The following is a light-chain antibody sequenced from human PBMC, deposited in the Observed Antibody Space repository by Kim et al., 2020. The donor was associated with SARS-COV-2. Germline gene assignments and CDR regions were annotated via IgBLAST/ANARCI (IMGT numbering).Light chain of an antibody. CDR3: QQYDNFPLT. Sequence: DIQMTQSPSSLSASVGDRVTITCQASQGIGSLLNWYQQKPGKAPKSLIYDASNLQRGVPSRFSGSGSWTHFTLTIASLQPEDIATYYCQQYDNFPLTFGQGTRLEIK. CDR2: DAS. J-gene: IGKJ5*01. CDR1: QGIGSL. V-gene: IGKV1D-16*01.